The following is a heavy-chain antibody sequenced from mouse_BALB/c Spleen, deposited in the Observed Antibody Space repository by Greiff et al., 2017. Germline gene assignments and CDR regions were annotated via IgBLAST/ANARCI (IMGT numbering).Heavy chain of an antibody. CDR3: ASPDVFDY. Sequence: DVKLQESGAELVKPGASVKLSCTASGFNIKDTYMHWVKQRPEQGLEWIGRIDPANGNTKYDPKFPGKATITADTSSNTAYLQLSSLTSEDTAVYYCASPDVFDYWGQGTTLTVAS. J-gene: IGHJ2*01. CDR2: IDPANGNT. V-gene: IGHV14-3*02. CDR1: GFNIKDTY.